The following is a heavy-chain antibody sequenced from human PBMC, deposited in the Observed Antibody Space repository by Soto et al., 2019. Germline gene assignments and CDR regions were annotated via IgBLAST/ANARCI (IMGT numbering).Heavy chain of an antibody. V-gene: IGHV4-31*03. CDR2: IYFSGST. J-gene: IGHJ4*02. D-gene: IGHD4-4*01. CDR1: GAAINSGGYY. CDR3: ASSNAWEALLAY. Sequence: QVQLQESGPGLVKPSQTLSLTCTVSGAAINSGGYYWSWVRQLPGKGLEWIGYIYFSGSTYYNPSLESRVTISLDTSQNQFALKLSSVTAAETAVYYCASSNAWEALLAYWGQGTLVTGSS.